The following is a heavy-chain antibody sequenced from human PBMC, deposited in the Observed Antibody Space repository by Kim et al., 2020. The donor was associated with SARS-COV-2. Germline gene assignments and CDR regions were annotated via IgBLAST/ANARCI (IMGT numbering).Heavy chain of an antibody. Sequence: GGSLRLSCEGSGFTFSRYAISWVRQAPGRGPEWVASVNNGGHPYYAASVKGRFTVSRDHARKTLFLQMDRLRAEGTALYYCANNHESSGWPTFYYRGQGT. CDR1: GFTFSRYA. CDR2: VNNGGHP. D-gene: IGHD3-22*01. V-gene: IGHV3-23*01. J-gene: IGHJ4*03. CDR3: ANNHESSGWPTFYY.